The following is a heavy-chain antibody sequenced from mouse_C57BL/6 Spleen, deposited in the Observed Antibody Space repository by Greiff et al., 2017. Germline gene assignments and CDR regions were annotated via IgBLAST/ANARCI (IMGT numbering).Heavy chain of an antibody. J-gene: IGHJ2*01. D-gene: IGHD3-2*02. CDR3: TTDSSGRFDY. V-gene: IGHV14-1*01. Sequence: EVQLQQSGAELVRPGASVKLSCTASGFNIKDYYMHWVKQRPEQGLEWIGRIDPEDGDTESAPKFQGKATLTADTSSNTAYLQRSSLTSEDTAVYYCTTDSSGRFDYWGQGTTLTVSS. CDR2: IDPEDGDT. CDR1: GFNIKDYY.